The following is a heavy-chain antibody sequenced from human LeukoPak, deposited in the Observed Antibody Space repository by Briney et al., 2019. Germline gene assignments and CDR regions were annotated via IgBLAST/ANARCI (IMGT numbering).Heavy chain of an antibody. CDR2: ISYDGSTK. V-gene: IGHV3-30*18. J-gene: IGHJ4*02. CDR3: AKDLHYYGPGSSPQY. D-gene: IGHD3-10*01. Sequence: GGSLRLSCEASGFAFSNYAMHWVRRAPGKGLEWVALISYDGSTKHYADSVKGRFTISRDNSKNTLSLQINSLRSEDTAVYYCAKDLHYYGPGSSPQYWGQGTLVTVSS. CDR1: GFAFSNYA.